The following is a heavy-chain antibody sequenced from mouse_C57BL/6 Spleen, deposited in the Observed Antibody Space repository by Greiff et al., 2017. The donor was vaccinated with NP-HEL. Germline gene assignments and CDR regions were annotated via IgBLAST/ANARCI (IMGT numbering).Heavy chain of an antibody. CDR1: GYTFTSYW. J-gene: IGHJ4*01. CDR3: ARDGRGYAMDY. V-gene: IGHV1-64*01. Sequence: QVQLKQSGAELVKPGASVKLSCKASGYTFTSYWMHWVKQRPGQGLEWIGMIHPNSGSTNYNEKFKSKATLTVDKSSSTAYMQLSSLTSEDSAVYYCARDGRGYAMDYWGQGTSVTVSS. D-gene: IGHD2-3*01. CDR2: IHPNSGST.